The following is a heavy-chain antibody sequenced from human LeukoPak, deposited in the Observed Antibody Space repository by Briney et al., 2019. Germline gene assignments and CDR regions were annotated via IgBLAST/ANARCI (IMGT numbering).Heavy chain of an antibody. V-gene: IGHV1-18*01. Sequence: VASVKVSCKASGYTFTSYGISWVRQAPGQGLEWMGWISAYNGNTNYAQKLQGRVTMTTDTSTSTAYMELRSLRSDDTAVYYCATYCSTTSCRSYYYGMDVWGQGTTVTVSS. CDR3: ATYCSTTSCRSYYYGMDV. CDR1: GYTFTSYG. D-gene: IGHD2-2*01. J-gene: IGHJ6*02. CDR2: ISAYNGNT.